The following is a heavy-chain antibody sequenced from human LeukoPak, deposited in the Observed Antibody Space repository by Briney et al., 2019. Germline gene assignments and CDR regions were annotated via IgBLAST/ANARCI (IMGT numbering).Heavy chain of an antibody. CDR3: ARDFKENLDFWSRSLSLNAFDI. Sequence: ASVKVSCKASGYTFTSYGISWVRQAPGQGLEWMGWISAYNGNTNYAQKLQGRVTMTTDTSTSTAYMELRSLRSDDTAVYYCARDFKENLDFWSRSLSLNAFDIWGQGTMVTVSS. V-gene: IGHV1-18*01. CDR2: ISAYNGNT. D-gene: IGHD3-3*01. J-gene: IGHJ3*02. CDR1: GYTFTSYG.